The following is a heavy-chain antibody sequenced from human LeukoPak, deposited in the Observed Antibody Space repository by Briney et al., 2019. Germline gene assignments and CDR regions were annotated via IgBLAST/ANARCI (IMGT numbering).Heavy chain of an antibody. CDR2: IYSGGNT. CDR1: GFTVSSYY. Sequence: GGSLRLSCAASGFTVSSYYMSWVRQAPGKGLEWVSVIYSGGNTYYADSVEGRFTISRDNSKNTLYLQMNSLRAEDTAVYYCARMRYYDSGGYPNFDYWGQGTLVTVSS. D-gene: IGHD3-22*01. J-gene: IGHJ4*02. V-gene: IGHV3-53*05. CDR3: ARMRYYDSGGYPNFDY.